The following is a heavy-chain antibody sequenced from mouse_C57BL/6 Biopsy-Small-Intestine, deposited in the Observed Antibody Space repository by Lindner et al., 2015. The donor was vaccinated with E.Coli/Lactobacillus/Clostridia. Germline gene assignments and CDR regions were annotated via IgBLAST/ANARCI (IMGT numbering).Heavy chain of an antibody. Sequence: SVKVSCKASGYTFTDYYMHWVRQAPGQGLEWMGWINPNSGGTKHAQKFQGWVTMTRDTSISTSYMELSRLKSDDTAVYYCARESRQQRAIDFWGQGILVTVSS. V-gene: IGHV1-72*04. CDR2: INPNSGGT. D-gene: IGHD6-1*01. CDR1: GYTFTDYY. J-gene: IGHJ4*01. CDR3: ARESRQQRAIDF.